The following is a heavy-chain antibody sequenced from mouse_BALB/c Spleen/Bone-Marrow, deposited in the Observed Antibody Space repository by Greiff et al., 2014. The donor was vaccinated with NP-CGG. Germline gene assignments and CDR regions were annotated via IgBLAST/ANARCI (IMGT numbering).Heavy chain of an antibody. D-gene: IGHD3-1*01. Sequence: VQLVESGAELMKPGASVKISCETSGYTFSSYWIEWVKQRPGHGLEWIGEILPGSGSSNSNEKFKGKATFTADTSSNTAYMQLSSLTSEDSAVYYCARELGLRLAYWGQWTLVTVSA. CDR1: GYTFSSYW. V-gene: IGHV1-9*01. CDR2: ILPGSGSS. CDR3: ARELGLRLAY. J-gene: IGHJ3*01.